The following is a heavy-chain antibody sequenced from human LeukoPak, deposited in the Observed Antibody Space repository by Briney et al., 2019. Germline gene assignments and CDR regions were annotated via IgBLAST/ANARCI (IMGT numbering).Heavy chain of an antibody. V-gene: IGHV1-2*06. CDR2: INPNSGGT. CDR3: ARGTMVRGGLLGDWFDP. CDR1: GYTFTGYY. Sequence: ASVKVSCKASGYTFTGYYMHWVRQAPGQGLEWMGRINPNSGGTNYAQKFQGRVTMTRDTSISTAYMELSRLRSDDTAVYCCARGTMVRGGLLGDWFDPWGQGTLVTVSS. J-gene: IGHJ5*02. D-gene: IGHD3-10*01.